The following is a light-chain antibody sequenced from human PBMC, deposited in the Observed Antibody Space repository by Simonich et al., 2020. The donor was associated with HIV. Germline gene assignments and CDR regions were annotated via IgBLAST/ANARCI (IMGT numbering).Light chain of an antibody. J-gene: IGKJ2*01. CDR2: RVS. V-gene: IGKV2-30*02. CDR3: MQGTHWPYT. Sequence: DIVMTHYPLSLPVTPGQPASISCRSSESLVHSDGNTYLNWFQQKPGHSPRRLIYRVSNRDSGVPDRFSGSGSGTDFTLKISRVEAEDVGVYFCMQGTHWPYTFGQGTKLEIK. CDR1: ESLVHSDGNTY.